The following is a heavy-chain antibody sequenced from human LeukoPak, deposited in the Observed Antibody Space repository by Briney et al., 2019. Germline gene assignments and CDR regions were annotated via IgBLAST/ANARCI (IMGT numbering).Heavy chain of an antibody. CDR2: INPSGGST. CDR1: GYTFTSHP. Sequence: ASVKVSCKASGYTFTSHPINWVRQAPGQGLEWMGIINPSGGSTSYAQKFQGRVTMTRDTSTSTVYMELSSLRSEDTAVYYCARVLAAASDYWGQGTLVTVSS. J-gene: IGHJ4*02. D-gene: IGHD6-13*01. V-gene: IGHV1-46*01. CDR3: ARVLAAASDY.